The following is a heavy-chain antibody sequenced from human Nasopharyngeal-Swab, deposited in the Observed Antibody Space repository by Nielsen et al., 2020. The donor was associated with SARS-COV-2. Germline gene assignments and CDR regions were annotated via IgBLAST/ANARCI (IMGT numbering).Heavy chain of an antibody. Sequence: GGSLRLSCAASGFTFSSYAMHWVRQAPGKGLEWVAVISYDGSNKFYADSVKGRFTISRDNSKNTLYLQMNSLRAEDTAVYYCARERTDCSGGSCYSYGMDVWGQGTTVTVSS. CDR3: ARERTDCSGGSCYSYGMDV. CDR2: ISYDGSNK. V-gene: IGHV3-30*04. D-gene: IGHD2-15*01. J-gene: IGHJ6*02. CDR1: GFTFSSYA.